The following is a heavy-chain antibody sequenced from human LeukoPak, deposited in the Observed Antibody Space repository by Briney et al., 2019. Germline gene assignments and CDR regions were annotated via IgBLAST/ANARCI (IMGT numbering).Heavy chain of an antibody. D-gene: IGHD4-17*01. CDR1: ELTFSSYW. CDR2: IEQDGGQI. V-gene: IGHV3-7*01. CDR3: ARLGARQMLEY. Sequence: GGSLRLSCAASELTFSSYWMSWVRQAPGKGLEWVANIEQDGGQIYYLESVKGRFTVSRDNAKNSLYLQMNSLRAEDTAVYYCARLGARQMLEYWGQGTLVTVSS. J-gene: IGHJ4*02.